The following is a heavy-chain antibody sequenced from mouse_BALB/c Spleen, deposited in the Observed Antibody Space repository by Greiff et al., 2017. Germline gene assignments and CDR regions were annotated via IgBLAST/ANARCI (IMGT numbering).Heavy chain of an antibody. CDR1: GYTFTSYW. CDR3: TRGYDDVIFDY. Sequence: QVQLQQSGAELVRPGASVKLSCKASGYTFTSYWINWVKQRPGQGLEWIGNIYPSDSYTNYNQKFKDKATLTVDKSSSTAYMQLSSPTSEDSAVYYCTRGYDDVIFDYWGQGTTLTVSS. CDR2: IYPSDSYT. J-gene: IGHJ2*01. V-gene: IGHV1-69*02. D-gene: IGHD2-14*01.